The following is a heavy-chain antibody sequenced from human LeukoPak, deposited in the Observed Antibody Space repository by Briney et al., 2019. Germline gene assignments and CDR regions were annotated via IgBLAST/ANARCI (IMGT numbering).Heavy chain of an antibody. CDR3: ARGLGRTLMVTRGGVHFDY. V-gene: IGHV3-21*04. CDR1: GFTFSSYS. Sequence: GGSLRLSCAASGFTFSSYSMNWVRQAPGKGLEWVSSISSSSSYIYYADSVKGRFTISRDNAKDSLYLQMNSLRAEDTAVYYCARGLGRTLMVTRGGVHFDYWGQGALVTVSS. J-gene: IGHJ4*02. CDR2: ISSSSSYI. D-gene: IGHD5-18*01.